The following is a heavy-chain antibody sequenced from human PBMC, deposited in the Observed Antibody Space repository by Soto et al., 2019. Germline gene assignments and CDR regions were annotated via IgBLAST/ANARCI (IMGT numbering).Heavy chain of an antibody. Sequence: PSETLSLTCAVYGGSFSGYYWSWIRQPPGKGLEWIGEINHSGSTNYNPSLKSRVTISVDTSKNQFSLKLSSVTAADTAVYYCAREGLTTITRGAFEIWGQGTMVTVSS. CDR1: GGSFSGYY. J-gene: IGHJ3*02. CDR3: AREGLTTITRGAFEI. CDR2: INHSGST. D-gene: IGHD4-17*01. V-gene: IGHV4-34*01.